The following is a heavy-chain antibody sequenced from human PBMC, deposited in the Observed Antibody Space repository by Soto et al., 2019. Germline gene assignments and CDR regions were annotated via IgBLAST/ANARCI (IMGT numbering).Heavy chain of an antibody. CDR1: GFTFSSYA. V-gene: IGHV3-23*01. D-gene: IGHD3-22*01. CDR2: ISGSGGST. J-gene: IGHJ4*02. Sequence: PGGSLRLSCAASGFTFSSYAMSWVRQAPGKGLEWVSAISGSGGSTYYADSVKGRFTISRDNSKNTLYLQMNSLRAEDTAVYYCAKGHHDYYDSSGYLDYWGQGTLVTVSS. CDR3: AKGHHDYYDSSGYLDY.